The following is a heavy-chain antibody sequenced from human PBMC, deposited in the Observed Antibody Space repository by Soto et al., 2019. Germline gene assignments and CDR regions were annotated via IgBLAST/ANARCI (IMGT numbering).Heavy chain of an antibody. D-gene: IGHD3-22*01. CDR1: GYTFSIYW. J-gene: IGHJ4*02. Sequence: GESLKISCEASGYTFSIYWIGWVRQMPGKGLEWMGIIYPDDSDTRYSPSFQGQVTTSVDKSIRTAYLQWSSLKASDTAMYYCARHYYYDSSGYYFDYWGQGTLVTVSS. CDR2: IYPDDSDT. V-gene: IGHV5-51*01. CDR3: ARHYYYDSSGYYFDY.